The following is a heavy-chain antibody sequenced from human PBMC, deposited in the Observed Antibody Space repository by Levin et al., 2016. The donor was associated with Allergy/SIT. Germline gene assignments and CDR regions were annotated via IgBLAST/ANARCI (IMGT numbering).Heavy chain of an antibody. CDR3: ARDVSSSLPAYYYYYYMDV. V-gene: IGHV3-21*01. Sequence: VRQAPGKGLEWVSSISSSSSYIYYADSVKGRFTISRDNAKNSLYLQMNSLRAEDTAVYYCARDVSSSLPAYYYYYYMDVWGKGTTVTVSS. D-gene: IGHD6-6*01. J-gene: IGHJ6*03. CDR2: ISSSSSYI.